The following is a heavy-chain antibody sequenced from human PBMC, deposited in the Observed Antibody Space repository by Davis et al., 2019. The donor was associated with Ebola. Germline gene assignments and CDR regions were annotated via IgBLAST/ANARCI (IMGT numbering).Heavy chain of an antibody. CDR3: AKVHPPTTVTTGWFDP. D-gene: IGHD4-17*01. CDR1: GFICSSYA. CDR2: ISVRSIT. J-gene: IGHJ5*02. V-gene: IGHV3-23*01. Sequence: GESLKISCAASGFICSSYAMSWVRQAPGKGLEWGSSISVRSITYHADSVKGRFTISRDNSKNTLYLQMNSLRAEDTAVYYCAKVHPPTTVTTGWFDPWGQGTLVTVSS.